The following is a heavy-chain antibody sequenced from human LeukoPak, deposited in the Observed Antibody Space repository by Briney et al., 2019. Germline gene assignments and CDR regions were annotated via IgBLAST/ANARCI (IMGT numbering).Heavy chain of an antibody. CDR3: ARRSEFDNTHYHYFDY. J-gene: IGHJ4*02. Sequence: SETLSLTCTVSGGSIDSRSYYWDWIRQAPGKGLEWIGTIYHSGSTEYNPSLKSRVGIFVDTSKNQFSLILHSVAAADTAVYYCARRSEFDNTHYHYFDYWGQGALVTVSS. CDR1: GGSIDSRSYY. V-gene: IGHV4-39*01. CDR2: IYHSGST. D-gene: IGHD2-15*01.